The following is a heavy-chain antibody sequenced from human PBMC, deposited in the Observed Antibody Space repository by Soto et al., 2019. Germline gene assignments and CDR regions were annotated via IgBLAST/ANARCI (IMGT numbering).Heavy chain of an antibody. J-gene: IGHJ4*02. Sequence: SETLSLTCAVYGGSFSGYYWSWIRQPPGKGLEWIGEINHSGSTNYNPSLKSRVTISVDTSKNQFSLKLSSVTAADTAVYYCARRRGGSGWPFDYWGQGTLVTVSS. D-gene: IGHD6-19*01. V-gene: IGHV4-34*01. CDR3: ARRRGGSGWPFDY. CDR1: GGSFSGYY. CDR2: INHSGST.